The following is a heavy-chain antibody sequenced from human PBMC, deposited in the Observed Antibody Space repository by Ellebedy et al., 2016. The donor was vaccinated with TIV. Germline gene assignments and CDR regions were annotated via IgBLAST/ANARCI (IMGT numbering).Heavy chain of an antibody. Sequence: PGGSLRLSCAASGFTFSSYSMNWVRQAPGKGLEWVSTISSSGTYTYYADSLKGRFTISRDNANNSLYVQMDSLTAEDTAVYYCARGMGSCSGGSCYFASDYWGQGTLVTVSS. D-gene: IGHD2-15*01. CDR1: GFTFSSYS. J-gene: IGHJ4*02. CDR3: ARGMGSCSGGSCYFASDY. CDR2: ISSSGTYT. V-gene: IGHV3-21*01.